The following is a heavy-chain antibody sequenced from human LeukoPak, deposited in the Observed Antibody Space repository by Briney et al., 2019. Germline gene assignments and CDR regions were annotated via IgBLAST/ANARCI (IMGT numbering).Heavy chain of an antibody. CDR1: GGSISSYY. CDR2: IYYSGST. Sequence: SETLSLTCTVSGGSISSYYWSWIRQPPGKGLEWIGYIYYSGSTNYNPSLKSRVTISVDTSKNQFSLKLSSVTAADTAVYYCARGGVMVAGTPYYYGMDVWVQGTTVTVSS. V-gene: IGHV4-59*12. CDR3: ARGGVMVAGTPYYYGMDV. J-gene: IGHJ6*02. D-gene: IGHD2-8*01.